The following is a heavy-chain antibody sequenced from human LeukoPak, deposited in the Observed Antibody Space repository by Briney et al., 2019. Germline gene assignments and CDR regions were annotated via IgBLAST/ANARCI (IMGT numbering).Heavy chain of an antibody. CDR3: ARDRGDYGDSRTFDY. V-gene: IGHV1-2*02. J-gene: IGHJ4*02. CDR1: GYTFTGYY. D-gene: IGHD4-17*01. Sequence: ASVKVSCKASGYTFTGYYVHWVRQAPGQGLEWMGWINPNSGGTNYAQKFQGRVTMTRDTSISTAYMELSRLRSDDTAVYYCARDRGDYGDSRTFDYWGQGTLVTVSS. CDR2: INPNSGGT.